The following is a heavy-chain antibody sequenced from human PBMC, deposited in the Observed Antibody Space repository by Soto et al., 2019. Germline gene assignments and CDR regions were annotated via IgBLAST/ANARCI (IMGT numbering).Heavy chain of an antibody. CDR1: EFTFSSNA. J-gene: IGHJ5*02. V-gene: IGHV3-23*01. CDR3: AKDFTAYLSSWFHL. D-gene: IGHD6-13*01. CDR2: ITGSGSTT. Sequence: VPLLESGGGLVQPGGSLRLSCAASEFTFSSNAMHWVRQAPGKGLEWVSGITGSGSTTFYADSVKGRFTISRDNSKNTLYLHMSSLRAEDTAIYYCAKDFTAYLSSWFHLWGQGTLVTVSS.